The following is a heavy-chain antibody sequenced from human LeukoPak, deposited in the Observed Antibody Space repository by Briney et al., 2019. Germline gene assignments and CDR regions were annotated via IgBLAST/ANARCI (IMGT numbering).Heavy chain of an antibody. Sequence: ASVKVSCKASGYTFTSYYMHWVRQAPGQGLEWMGIINPSGGSTSYAQKFQGRVTMTRDTSTSTVYMELSSLRSEDTAVYYCARDWAYYYDSSGYYGFDKGTDYWGQGTLVTVSS. D-gene: IGHD3-22*01. CDR2: INPSGGST. V-gene: IGHV1-46*01. CDR3: ARDWAYYYDSSGYYGFDKGTDY. J-gene: IGHJ4*02. CDR1: GYTFTSYY.